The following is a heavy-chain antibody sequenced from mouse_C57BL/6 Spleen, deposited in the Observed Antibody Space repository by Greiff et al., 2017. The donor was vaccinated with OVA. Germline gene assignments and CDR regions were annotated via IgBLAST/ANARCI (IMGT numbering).Heavy chain of an antibody. CDR3: ARHVLPAHYYGSSYPFDY. CDR1: GFTFSSYG. J-gene: IGHJ2*01. CDR2: ISSGGSYT. V-gene: IGHV5-6*01. Sequence: DVHLVESGGDLVKPGGSLKLSCAASGFTFSSYGMSWVRQTPDKRLEWVATISSGGSYTYYPDSVKGRFTISRDNAKNTLYLQMSSLKSEDTAMYYCARHVLPAHYYGSSYPFDYWGQGTTLTVSS. D-gene: IGHD1-1*01.